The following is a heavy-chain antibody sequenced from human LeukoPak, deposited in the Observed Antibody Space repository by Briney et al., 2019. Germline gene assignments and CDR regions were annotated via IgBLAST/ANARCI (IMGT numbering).Heavy chain of an antibody. J-gene: IGHJ4*02. CDR2: IYSGGST. D-gene: IGHD6-13*01. V-gene: IGHV3-53*01. CDR3: AKSLSKYSSSWSPLD. Sequence: GGSLRLSCAASGFTVSSNYMSWVRQAPGKGLEWVSVIYSGGSTYYADSVKGRFTISRDNSKNTLYLQMNSLRAEDTAVYYCAKSLSKYSSSWSPLDWGQGTLVTVSS. CDR1: GFTVSSNY.